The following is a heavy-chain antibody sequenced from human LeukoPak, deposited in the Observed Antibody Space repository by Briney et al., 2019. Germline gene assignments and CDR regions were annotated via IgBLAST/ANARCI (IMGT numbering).Heavy chain of an antibody. CDR2: IKQDGSEK. CDR3: ARVGWFGELTRHPVGDS. V-gene: IGHV3-7*01. CDR1: GFTFNSYW. J-gene: IGHJ4*02. Sequence: QTGGSLRLSCAAYGFTFNSYWMSWVRQAPGKGLEWVANIKQDGSEKNYVDSVRGRFTVSRDTAENSLYLQMNRLRDEDTAVYYCARVGWFGELTRHPVGDSWGQGTLVIVSS. D-gene: IGHD3-10*01.